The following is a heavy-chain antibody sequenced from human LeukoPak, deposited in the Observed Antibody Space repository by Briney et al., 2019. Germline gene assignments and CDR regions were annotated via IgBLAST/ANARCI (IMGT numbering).Heavy chain of an antibody. CDR1: GFTVSSNY. J-gene: IGHJ4*02. Sequence: GGSLRLSCAASGFTVSSNYMSWVRQAPGKGLEWVSYVAGSGSTTYYADSVKGRFTISRDNAKNSLYLQMNSLRAEDTAVYYCAREVYYFDYWGQGTLVTVSS. V-gene: IGHV3-11*04. CDR3: AREVYYFDY. CDR2: VAGSGSTT.